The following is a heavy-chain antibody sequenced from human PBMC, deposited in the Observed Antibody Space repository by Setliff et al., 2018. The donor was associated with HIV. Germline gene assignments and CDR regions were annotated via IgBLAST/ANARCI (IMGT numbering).Heavy chain of an antibody. J-gene: IGHJ4*02. CDR3: ALLEVPLIEGISPAL. V-gene: IGHV4-34*01. D-gene: IGHD3-22*01. CDR2: ISHGGRS. CDR1: NGSFSEYY. Sequence: PSETLSLTCAVYNGSFSEYYWTWVRQPPGKELEWIGEISHGGRSTYNPSLKSRVAISVDTSKNQFSLKLNTVTAADKALYFCALLEVPLIEGISPALWGQGTRGTVSS.